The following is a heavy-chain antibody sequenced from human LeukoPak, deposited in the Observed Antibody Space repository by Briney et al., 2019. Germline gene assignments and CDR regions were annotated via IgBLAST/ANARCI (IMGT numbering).Heavy chain of an antibody. CDR3: ARGGKQWRGGNYFDS. CDR1: GYTFTSYY. Sequence: ASVKVSCKASGYTFTSYYMHWVRQAPGQGLEWMGWITTGRGETRYSQEFQRRITFTRDTSASTVYMDLSDLRSEDTAVYYCARGGKQWRGGNYFDSWGQGTLVAVSS. D-gene: IGHD6-19*01. CDR2: ITTGRGET. V-gene: IGHV1-3*03. J-gene: IGHJ4*02.